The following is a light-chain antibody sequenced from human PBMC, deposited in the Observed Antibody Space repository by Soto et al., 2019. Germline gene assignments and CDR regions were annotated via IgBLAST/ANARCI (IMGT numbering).Light chain of an antibody. CDR2: GAS. V-gene: IGKV3-20*01. CDR1: QTVSSN. Sequence: EIVLTQSPATLSLSPGERATLSCRASQTVSSNLAWYQQTPGQAPRLLIYGASSRATGIPDRFSGSGSGTDFTLTISRLEPEDFAVYYCQQYGSSPPAFGQGTKVDIK. J-gene: IGKJ1*01. CDR3: QQYGSSPPA.